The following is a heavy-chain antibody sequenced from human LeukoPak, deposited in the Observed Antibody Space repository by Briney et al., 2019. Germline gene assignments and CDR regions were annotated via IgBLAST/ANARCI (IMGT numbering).Heavy chain of an antibody. J-gene: IGHJ3*02. CDR3: ARARRFAAAGTTAFDI. D-gene: IGHD6-13*01. V-gene: IGHV4-59*01. CDR1: GGSINNYY. CDR2: IYYSGST. Sequence: ASETLSLTCTVSGGSINNYYWSWIRQPPGKGLEWIGYIYYSGSTNYNPSLKSRVTISLDTSKNQFSLKLSSVTAADTAVYYCARARRFAAAGTTAFDIWGQGTMVTVSS.